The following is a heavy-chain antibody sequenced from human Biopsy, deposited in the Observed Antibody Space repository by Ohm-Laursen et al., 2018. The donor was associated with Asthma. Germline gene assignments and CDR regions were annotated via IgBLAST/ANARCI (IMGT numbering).Heavy chain of an antibody. D-gene: IGHD6-13*01. CDR1: GGYMRSGNYY. Sequence: GTLSLTCRLSSGSGGYMRSGNYYWGWIRQPPGKGLEWIGGIYYSGTTYYNPSLESRVTVSADTSKNQFSLKLTFVTAADTAVYYCVRGSSSWHHGPFHYYYGLDVWGQGTTATVSS. J-gene: IGHJ6*02. CDR3: VRGSSSWHHGPFHYYYGLDV. V-gene: IGHV4-39*01. CDR2: IYYSGTT.